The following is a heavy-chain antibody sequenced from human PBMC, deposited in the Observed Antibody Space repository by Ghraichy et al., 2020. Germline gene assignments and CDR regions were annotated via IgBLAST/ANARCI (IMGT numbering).Heavy chain of an antibody. J-gene: IGHJ4*02. CDR1: GFTFTNAW. V-gene: IGHV3-15*01. CDR2: LKSKSDGETA. D-gene: IGHD1-26*01. Sequence: GGSLRLSCATSGFTFTNAWMTWVRQAPGKGLEWVGRLKSKSDGETADYGAPVRGRFSISRDDSTNTLYLQMNALKTEDSAVYFCATDRDARWGTYFRGQGTLVTVSS. CDR3: ATDRDARWGTYF.